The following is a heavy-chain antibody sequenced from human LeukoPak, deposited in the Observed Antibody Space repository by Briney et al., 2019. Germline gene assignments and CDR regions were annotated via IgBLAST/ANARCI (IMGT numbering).Heavy chain of an antibody. CDR3: ARVAQHWGDYYYYYMDV. CDR1: GGTFSSYA. J-gene: IGHJ6*03. CDR2: IIPIFGTA. V-gene: IGHV1-69*06. Sequence: SVKVSCKASGGTFSSYAISWVRQAPGQGLEWMGGIIPIFGTANYAQKFQGRVTITADKSTSTAYMELRSLRSDDTAVYYCARVAQHWGDYYYYYMDVWGKGTTVTISS. D-gene: IGHD7-27*01.